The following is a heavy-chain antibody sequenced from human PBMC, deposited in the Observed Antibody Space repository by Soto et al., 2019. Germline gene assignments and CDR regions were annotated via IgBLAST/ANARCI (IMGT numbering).Heavy chain of an antibody. J-gene: IGHJ5*02. Sequence: HSETLSLTCAVYGGSFSGYYWSWIRQPPGKGLEWIGEINHSGSTNYNPSLKSRVTISVDTSKNQFSLKLSSVTAADTAVYYCARGPAARYYYGSGSQSPWFDPWGQGTLVTVSS. CDR1: GGSFSGYY. D-gene: IGHD3-10*01. CDR3: ARGPAARYYYGSGSQSPWFDP. V-gene: IGHV4-34*01. CDR2: INHSGST.